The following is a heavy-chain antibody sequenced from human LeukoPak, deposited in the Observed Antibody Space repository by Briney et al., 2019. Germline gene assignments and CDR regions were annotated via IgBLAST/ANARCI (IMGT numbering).Heavy chain of an antibody. CDR3: ARHVPSTIFFNWFDP. CDR2: IFYSGST. V-gene: IGHV4-39*01. CDR1: GGSINRSSRYY. J-gene: IGHJ5*02. Sequence: SETLSLTCTVSGGSINRSSRYYWGWIRQPPGKGLEWIGSIFYSGSTYYNPSLKSRVTLSVDTSNNLFSLKLTSVTAADTAVYYCARHVPSTIFFNWFDPWGQGTLVTVSS. D-gene: IGHD3-3*01.